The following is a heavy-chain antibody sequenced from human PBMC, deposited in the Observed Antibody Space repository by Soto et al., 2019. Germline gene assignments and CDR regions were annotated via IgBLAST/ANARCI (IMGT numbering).Heavy chain of an antibody. V-gene: IGHV3-74*03. J-gene: IGHJ6*02. CDR3: ASLTIFGGVIEGMEV. CDR2: INTDGSVA. Sequence: GGSLRLSCAASGLTFRSYWMHWVRQAPGKGLVWVSRINTDGSVAMYVDSVKGRFTISRDNAKNSLYLQMSSLRDEDTAVYYCASLTIFGGVIEGMEVWGQRTTVSVS. CDR1: GLTFRSYW. D-gene: IGHD3-3*01.